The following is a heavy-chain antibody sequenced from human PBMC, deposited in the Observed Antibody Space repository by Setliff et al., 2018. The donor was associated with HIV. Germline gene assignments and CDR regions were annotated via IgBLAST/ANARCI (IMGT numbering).Heavy chain of an antibody. J-gene: IGHJ4*02. CDR2: IYYSGTT. V-gene: IGHV4-59*11. CDR1: GGSISNQY. Sequence: SETLSLTCTVSGGSISNQYWSWIRQPQGKGLEWIGYIYYSGTTHYNPSLKSRVAMSVDTSKYQFSLDLTSVTPADTAVYYCARLRVSSSSQTFDHWGQGILVTVSS. CDR3: ARLRVSSSSQTFDH. D-gene: IGHD6-6*01.